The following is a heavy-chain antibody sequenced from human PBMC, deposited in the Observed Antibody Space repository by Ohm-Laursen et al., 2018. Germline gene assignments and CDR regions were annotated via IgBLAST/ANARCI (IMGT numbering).Heavy chain of an antibody. CDR2: INPNSGGT. V-gene: IGHV1-2*02. CDR3: ARRKQLARNWFDP. D-gene: IGHD6-6*01. Sequence: ASVKVSCKASGYTFTGYYMHWVRQAPGQGLEWMGWINPNSGGTNYAQKFQGRVTMTRDTSISTAYMELSRLRSDDTAVYYCARRKQLARNWFDPWGQGTLVTVSS. CDR1: GYTFTGYY. J-gene: IGHJ5*02.